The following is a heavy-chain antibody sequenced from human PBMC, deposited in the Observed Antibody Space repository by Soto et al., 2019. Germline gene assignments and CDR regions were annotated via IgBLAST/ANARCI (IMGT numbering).Heavy chain of an antibody. V-gene: IGHV3-30-3*01. CDR1: GFTFSSYA. Sequence: LRLSCAASGFTFSSYAMHWVRQAPGKGLEWVAVISYDGSNKYYADSVKGRFTISRDNSKNTLYLQMNSLRAEDTAVYYCARDSGITMIPTYGMDVWGQGTTVTVSS. J-gene: IGHJ6*02. D-gene: IGHD3-22*01. CDR2: ISYDGSNK. CDR3: ARDSGITMIPTYGMDV.